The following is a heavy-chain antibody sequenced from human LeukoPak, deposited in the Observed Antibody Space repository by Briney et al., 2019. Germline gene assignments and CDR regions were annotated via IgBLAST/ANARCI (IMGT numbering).Heavy chain of an antibody. CDR1: GFIFSSYA. V-gene: IGHV3-23*01. D-gene: IGHD1-14*01. Sequence: GGPLRLSCAASGFIFSSYAMSWVRQAPGKGLEWVSTISGSGVSTFYADSVKGRFTISRDNSKNTLYVQVNSLRAEDAAVYYCARRTSSFDIWGQGTMVTVSS. J-gene: IGHJ3*02. CDR3: ARRTSSFDI. CDR2: ISGSGVST.